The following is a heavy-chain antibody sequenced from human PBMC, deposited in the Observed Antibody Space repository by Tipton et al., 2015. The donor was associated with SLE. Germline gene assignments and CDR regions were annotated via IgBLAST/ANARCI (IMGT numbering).Heavy chain of an antibody. CDR2: INQSGST. V-gene: IGHV4-34*01. CDR3: ARVVKGSSWYWFDP. Sequence: TLSLTCAVYGGSFSGYYWSWIRQPPGKGLEWIGEINQSGSTNYNASLKSRVAISVDTSKNQFSLRLSSVTAADSAVYYCARVVKGSSWYWFDPWGQGTLVTVSS. CDR1: GGSFSGYY. D-gene: IGHD6-13*01. J-gene: IGHJ5*02.